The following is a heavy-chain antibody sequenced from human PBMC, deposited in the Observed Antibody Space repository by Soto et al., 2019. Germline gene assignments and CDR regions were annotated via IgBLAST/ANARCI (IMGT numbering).Heavy chain of an antibody. V-gene: IGHV3-23*01. Sequence: GGSLRLSCAASGFTFSSYAMSWVRQAPGKGLEWVSAISGSGGSTYYADSVKGRFTISRDNSKNTLYLQMNSLRAEDTAVYYCAMTNTGYCSGGSCYSGAFDIWGQGTMVTVSS. CDR3: AMTNTGYCSGGSCYSGAFDI. D-gene: IGHD2-15*01. CDR1: GFTFSSYA. CDR2: ISGSGGST. J-gene: IGHJ3*02.